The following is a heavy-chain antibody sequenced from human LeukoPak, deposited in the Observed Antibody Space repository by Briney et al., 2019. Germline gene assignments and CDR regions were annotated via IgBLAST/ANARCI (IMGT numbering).Heavy chain of an antibody. Sequence: GGSLRLSCAASGFTFSSYAMSWVRQAPGKGLEWVSAITGVDGDTYYADSVKGRFTISRDNSKNTVYLQMNSLRADDTAVYYCAGSIAVAGERFDYWGQGTLVTVSS. CDR2: ITGVDGDT. J-gene: IGHJ4*02. CDR3: AGSIAVAGERFDY. V-gene: IGHV3-23*01. D-gene: IGHD6-19*01. CDR1: GFTFSSYA.